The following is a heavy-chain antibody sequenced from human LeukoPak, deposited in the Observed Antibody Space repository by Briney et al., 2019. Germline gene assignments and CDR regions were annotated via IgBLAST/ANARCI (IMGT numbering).Heavy chain of an antibody. Sequence: GGSLRLSCAASGFTVSSTYMSWVRQAPGKGLEWVSVMYGSGGTYYADSMKGRFTISRDNSKNTLYLQMNSLRAEDTAVYYCTTLHGGKGYVFDYWGQGTLVTVSS. CDR1: GFTVSSTY. CDR3: TTLHGGKGYVFDY. V-gene: IGHV3-53*01. D-gene: IGHD2-15*01. CDR2: MYGSGGT. J-gene: IGHJ4*02.